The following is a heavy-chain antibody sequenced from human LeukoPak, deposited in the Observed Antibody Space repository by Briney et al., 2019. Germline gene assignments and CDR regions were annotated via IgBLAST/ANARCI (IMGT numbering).Heavy chain of an antibody. CDR2: IYYSGST. J-gene: IGHJ4*02. D-gene: IGHD3-16*02. V-gene: IGHV4-59*01. Sequence: SETLSLTCTVSGGSISSYYWSWIRQPPGKGLEWIGYIYYSGSTNYNPSLKSRVTISVDTSKNQFSLKLSSVTAADTAVYYYARALVRLGELSHDYWGQGTLVTVSS. CDR3: ARALVRLGELSHDY. CDR1: GGSISSYY.